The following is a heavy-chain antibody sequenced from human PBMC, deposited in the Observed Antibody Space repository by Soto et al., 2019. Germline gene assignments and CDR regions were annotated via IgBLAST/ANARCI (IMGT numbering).Heavy chain of an antibody. CDR2: INSGGST. CDR1: GFTVSTKY. Sequence: GGSLRLSCAASGFTVSTKYMTWVRQAPGKGLEWVSVINSGGSTDYADSVKGRFTISRDNSKSMLYLQMNSLRAEDTAVYYCARGPCSGVSCYSGCSMDVWGQGTTVTVSS. CDR3: ARGPCSGVSCYSGCSMDV. D-gene: IGHD2-15*01. V-gene: IGHV3-53*01. J-gene: IGHJ6*02.